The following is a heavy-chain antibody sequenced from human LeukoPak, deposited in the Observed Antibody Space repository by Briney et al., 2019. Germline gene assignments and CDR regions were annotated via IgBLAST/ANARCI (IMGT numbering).Heavy chain of an antibody. J-gene: IGHJ5*02. CDR1: GYTFTSYG. D-gene: IGHD6-19*01. CDR2: ISAYNGNT. CDR3: ARDEMMVGKQWLVHWFDP. V-gene: IGHV1-18*01. Sequence: ASVKVSCKASGYTFTSYGISWVRQAPGQGLEWMGCISAYNGNTNYAQKLQGRVAMTTDTSTSIAYMELRSLRSDDTAVYYCARDEMMVGKQWLVHWFDPWGQGTLVTVSS.